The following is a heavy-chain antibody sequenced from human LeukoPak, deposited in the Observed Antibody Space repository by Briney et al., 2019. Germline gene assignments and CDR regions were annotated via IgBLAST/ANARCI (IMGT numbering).Heavy chain of an antibody. CDR2: IYYSGST. CDR3: ARFAAEFDYFDY. CDR1: GGSISSYY. V-gene: IGHV4-59*01. Sequence: PSETLSLTCTVSGGSISSYYWSWIRQPPGKGLEWIGYIYYSGSTNYNPSLKSRVTISVDTSENQFSLKLSSVTAADTAVYYCARFAAEFDYFDYWGQGTLVTVSS. D-gene: IGHD6-13*01. J-gene: IGHJ4*02.